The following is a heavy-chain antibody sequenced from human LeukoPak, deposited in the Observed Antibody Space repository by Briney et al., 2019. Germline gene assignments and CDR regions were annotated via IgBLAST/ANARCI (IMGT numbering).Heavy chain of an antibody. V-gene: IGHV1-2*02. J-gene: IGHJ4*02. CDR2: INPNSGDT. D-gene: IGHD2-2*01. CDR1: GYTFTGYY. Sequence: ASVKVSCKASGYTFTGYYMHWVRQAPGQGLEWMGWINPNSGDTNYAQKFQGRVTMTRDTSISTAYMELSSLRSDDAAVYYCARGMGYCSSTSCSPHLFDYWGQGTLVTVSS. CDR3: ARGMGYCSSTSCSPHLFDY.